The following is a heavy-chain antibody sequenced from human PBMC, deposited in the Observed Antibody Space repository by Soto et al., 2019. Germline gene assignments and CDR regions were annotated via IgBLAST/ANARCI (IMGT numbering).Heavy chain of an antibody. CDR1: GFTFSSYE. V-gene: IGHV3-48*03. CDR2: ISSSGSTI. Sequence: RLSCAASGFTFSSYEMNWVRQAPGKGLEWVSYISSSGSTIYYADSVKGRFTISRDNAKNSLYLQMSRLRAEDTAVYYCARDHKGGYYYYGMDVWGQGTTVTVSS. CDR3: ARDHKGGYYYYGMDV. J-gene: IGHJ6*02.